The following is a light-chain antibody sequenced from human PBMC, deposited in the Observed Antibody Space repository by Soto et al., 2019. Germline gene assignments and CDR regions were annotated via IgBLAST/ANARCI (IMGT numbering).Light chain of an antibody. CDR1: SGHSSYA. Sequence: QHVLTQSPSASASLGASVKLTCTLNSGHSSYAIAWHQQQPEKGPRYLMKLNSDGSHSKGDGIPDRFSGSSSGAERYLAISSLQSEDEADYYCQAWGTGTVVFGGGTKVTVL. V-gene: IGLV4-69*01. CDR3: QAWGTGTVV. J-gene: IGLJ2*01. CDR2: LNSDGSH.